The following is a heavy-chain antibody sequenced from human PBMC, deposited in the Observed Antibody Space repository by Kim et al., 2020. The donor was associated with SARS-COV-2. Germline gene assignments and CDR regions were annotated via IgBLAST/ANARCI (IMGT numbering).Heavy chain of an antibody. Sequence: GGSLRLSCAASGFTFSSYGMHWVRQAPGKGLEWVAVIWYDGSNKYYADSVKGRFTISRDNSKNTLYLQMNSLRAEDTAVYYCARGPQLVTHFDYWGQGTLVTVSS. CDR2: IWYDGSNK. D-gene: IGHD6-13*01. V-gene: IGHV3-33*01. CDR1: GFTFSSYG. CDR3: ARGPQLVTHFDY. J-gene: IGHJ4*02.